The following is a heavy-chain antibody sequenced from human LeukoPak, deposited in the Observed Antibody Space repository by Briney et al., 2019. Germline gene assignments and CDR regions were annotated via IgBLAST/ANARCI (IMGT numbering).Heavy chain of an antibody. D-gene: IGHD3-10*01. J-gene: IGHJ6*02. CDR3: ARTVPGSYYKNGMDV. Sequence: SETLSLTCTVSGGSISSSSHYWGWIRQPPGKGLEWIGSIYYSGSTYYNPSLKGRVTISVDTSKNQFSLKLSSVTAADTAVYYCARTVPGSYYKNGMDVWGQGTTVTVSS. CDR2: IYYSGST. CDR1: GGSISSSSHY. V-gene: IGHV4-39*01.